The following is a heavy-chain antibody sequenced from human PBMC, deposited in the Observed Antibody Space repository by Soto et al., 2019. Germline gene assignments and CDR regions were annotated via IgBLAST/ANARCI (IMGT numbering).Heavy chain of an antibody. Sequence: PWWSIGLACAASGVTFRSYAMHWVRQAPGKGLEWVAVISYDGSNKYYADSVKGRFTISRDNSKNTLYLQMNSLRAEDTAVYYCAREMVRGAAAAAWGSSYYGMDVWGQGTTVTVSS. J-gene: IGHJ6*02. CDR3: AREMVRGAAAAAWGSSYYGMDV. CDR1: GVTFRSYA. CDR2: ISYDGSNK. D-gene: IGHD3-10*01. V-gene: IGHV3-30-3*01.